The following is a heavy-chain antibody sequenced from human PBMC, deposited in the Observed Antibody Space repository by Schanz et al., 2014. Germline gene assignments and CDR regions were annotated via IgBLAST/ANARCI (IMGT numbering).Heavy chain of an antibody. Sequence: QVQLVQSGSELKKPGASVKVSCKASGYTFTSYAMNWVRQAPGQGLEWMGIINPIGGSTTYAQKFRGAVTLTTDTSTDTAYLELTSLRSEDTAVYYCARGSPENMIRGELDYWGQGTLVTVSS. CDR1: GYTFTSYA. CDR2: INPIGGST. V-gene: IGHV1-46*03. D-gene: IGHD3-10*01. CDR3: ARGSPENMIRGELDY. J-gene: IGHJ4*02.